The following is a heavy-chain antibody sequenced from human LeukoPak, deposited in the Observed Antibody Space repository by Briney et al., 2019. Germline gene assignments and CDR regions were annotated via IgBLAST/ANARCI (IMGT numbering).Heavy chain of an antibody. CDR3: ARGPSDYGDYLFDY. J-gene: IGHJ4*02. CDR2: INHSGST. D-gene: IGHD4-17*01. Sequence: KPSETLSLTCAVYGGSFSGYYWSWIRQPPGKGLEWIGEINHSGSTNYNPSLKSRVTISVDTSKNQFSLKLSPVTAADTAVYYCARGPSDYGDYLFDYWGQGTLVTVSS. V-gene: IGHV4-34*01. CDR1: GGSFSGYY.